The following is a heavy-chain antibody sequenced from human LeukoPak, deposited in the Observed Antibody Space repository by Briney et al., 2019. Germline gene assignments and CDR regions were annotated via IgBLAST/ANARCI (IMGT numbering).Heavy chain of an antibody. CDR2: ISGSGGST. CDR1: GFTFSSYA. D-gene: IGHD3-22*01. J-gene: IGHJ4*02. CDR3: AKDHCSSGYYTMSSFDY. Sequence: GGSLRLSCAASGFTFSSYAMSWVRQAPGKGLEWVSAISGSGGSTYYADSVKGRFTISRDNSKNTLYLQMNSLRAEDTAVYYCAKDHCSSGYYTMSSFDYWGQGTLVTVS. V-gene: IGHV3-23*01.